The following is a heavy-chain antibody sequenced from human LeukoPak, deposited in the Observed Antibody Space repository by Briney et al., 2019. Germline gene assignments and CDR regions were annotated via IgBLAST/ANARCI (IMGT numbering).Heavy chain of an antibody. D-gene: IGHD5-24*01. V-gene: IGHV3-74*01. CDR1: GFTFSNYW. CDR2: ISTDGKST. CDR3: AKILERELQYYYYGMDV. Sequence: PGGSLRLSCVASGFTFSNYWMLWVHQAPGKGLMWVSLISTDGKSTRYAESVKGRFTISRDNSKNTLYLQLSSLRAEDTAVYYCAKILERELQYYYYGMDVWGQGTTVTVSS. J-gene: IGHJ6*02.